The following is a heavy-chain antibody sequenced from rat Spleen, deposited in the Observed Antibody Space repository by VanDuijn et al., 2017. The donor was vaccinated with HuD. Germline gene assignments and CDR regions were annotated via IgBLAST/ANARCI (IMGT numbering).Heavy chain of an antibody. CDR1: GYTFTSYY. Sequence: QVQLQQSGGELAKPGSSVKISCKASGYTFTSYYISWIKQTTGQGLEYIGYINTGSGGTNYNEKFKGKATLTVDKSSSTAFMQLSSLTPDDSAVYYCARHRRYTTDYYYWYFDFWGPGTMVTVSS. CDR3: ARHRRYTTDYYYWYFDF. V-gene: IGHV1-43*01. D-gene: IGHD1-6*01. J-gene: IGHJ1*01. CDR2: INTGSGGT.